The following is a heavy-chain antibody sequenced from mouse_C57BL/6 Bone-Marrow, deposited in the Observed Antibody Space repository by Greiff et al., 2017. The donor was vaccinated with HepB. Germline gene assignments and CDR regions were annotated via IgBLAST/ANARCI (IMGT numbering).Heavy chain of an antibody. J-gene: IGHJ3*01. D-gene: IGHD2-4*01. CDR2: ISDGGSYT. V-gene: IGHV5-4*01. CDR1: GFTFSSYA. CDR3: ARGRDYPAWFAY. Sequence: EVQRVESGGGLVKPGGSLKLSCAASGFTFSSYAMSWVRQTPEKRLEWVATISDGGSYTYYPDNVKGRFTISRDNAKNNLYLQMSHLKSEDTAMYYCARGRDYPAWFAYWGQGTLVTVSA.